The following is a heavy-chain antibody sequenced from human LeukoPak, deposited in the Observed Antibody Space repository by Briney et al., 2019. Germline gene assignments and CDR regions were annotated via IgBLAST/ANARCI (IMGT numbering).Heavy chain of an antibody. D-gene: IGHD2-2*01. J-gene: IGHJ4*02. CDR2: LYPGDFDI. CDR1: GYSFTTYW. V-gene: IGHV5-51*01. Sequence: GESLKISCQASGYSFTTYWIGWVRQMPGKGLEWMGILYPGDFDIRYSPSFQGQVTISADRSINTAYLQWRSLKASDTAICYCMRHVAAGDRTSWSDYWGQGTLITVSS. CDR3: MRHVAAGDRTSWSDY.